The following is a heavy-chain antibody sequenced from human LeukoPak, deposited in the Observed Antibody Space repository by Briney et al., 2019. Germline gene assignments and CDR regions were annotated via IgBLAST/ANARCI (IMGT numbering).Heavy chain of an antibody. CDR1: GFTFNRHW. D-gene: IGHD2-21*01. J-gene: IGHJ4*02. CDR2: IRQDGSDQ. V-gene: IGHV3-7*04. Sequence: GGSLRLSCAASGFTFNRHWMTWVRQAPGKGLEWVANIRQDGSDQYYVGSVKGRFTISRDNAKNSLYMQMNNLRDEDTAVYYCARKAYDSDCFDFWGQGTLVTVSS. CDR3: ARKAYDSDCFDF.